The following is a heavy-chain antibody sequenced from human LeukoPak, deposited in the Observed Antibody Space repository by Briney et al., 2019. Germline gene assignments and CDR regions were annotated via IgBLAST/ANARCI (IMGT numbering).Heavy chain of an antibody. CDR3: AKVRSSGCLDCYFDY. D-gene: IGHD6-19*01. CDR1: GFTFSTYS. Sequence: GGSLRLSCAASGFTFSTYSMNWVRQAPGKGLEWVAVFSYDGSNKYYADSVKGRFTISRDNSKNTVYLQVNSLRAEDTAVYYCAKVRSSGCLDCYFDYWGRGTLVTVSS. J-gene: IGHJ4*02. CDR2: FSYDGSNK. V-gene: IGHV3-30*18.